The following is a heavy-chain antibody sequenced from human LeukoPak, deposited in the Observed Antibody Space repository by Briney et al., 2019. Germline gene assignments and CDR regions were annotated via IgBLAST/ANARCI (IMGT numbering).Heavy chain of an antibody. CDR2: ITSSGTYI. CDR3: ATLPYYYDSSGSYYFDY. Sequence: PGGSLRLSCAASGFDFNNYNMNWVRQAPGKGLEWVSSITSSGTYIYYADSVKGRFTISRDNAKNSLYLQMNSLRVEDTAVYYCATLPYYYDSSGSYYFDYWGQGTLVTVSS. V-gene: IGHV3-21*01. J-gene: IGHJ4*02. D-gene: IGHD3-22*01. CDR1: GFDFNNYN.